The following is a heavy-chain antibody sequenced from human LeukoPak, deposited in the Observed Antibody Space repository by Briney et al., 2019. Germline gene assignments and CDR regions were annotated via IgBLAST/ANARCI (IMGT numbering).Heavy chain of an antibody. CDR1: GFTFSSYW. J-gene: IGHJ4*02. D-gene: IGHD3-10*01. V-gene: IGHV3-74*01. CDR2: INSDGSST. CDR3: ARSGRLYGDYPEY. Sequence: GGSLRLSCAASGFTFSSYWMHWVRQAPGKGLVWVSRINSDGSSTSYADSVKGRFTISRDNAKNTLYLQMNSLRAEDTAVYYCARSGRLYGDYPEYWGQGTLVTVSS.